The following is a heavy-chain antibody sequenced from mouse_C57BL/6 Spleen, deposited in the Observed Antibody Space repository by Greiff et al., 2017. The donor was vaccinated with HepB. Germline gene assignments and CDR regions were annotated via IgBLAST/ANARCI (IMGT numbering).Heavy chain of an antibody. CDR3: ARHGSLSWFAY. Sequence: VQLQQPGAELVMPGASVKLSCKASGYTFTSYWMHWVKQRPGQGLEWIGEIDPSDSYTNYNQKFKGKSTLTVDKSSSTAYMQLSSLTSEDSAVYYCARHGSLSWFAYWGQGTLVTVSA. CDR1: GYTFTSYW. J-gene: IGHJ3*01. CDR2: IDPSDSYT. V-gene: IGHV1-69*01. D-gene: IGHD1-1*01.